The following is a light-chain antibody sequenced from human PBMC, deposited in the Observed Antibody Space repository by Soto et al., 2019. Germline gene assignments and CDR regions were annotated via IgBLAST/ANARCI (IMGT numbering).Light chain of an antibody. CDR3: GTWDNSLSAGV. J-gene: IGLJ1*01. CDR2: DNH. CDR1: SPNIGNNY. V-gene: IGLV1-51*01. Sequence: QSVLTQPPSVSAAPGQKVTISCSGSSPNIGNNYVSWFQQLPGTAPKLLIYDNHKRPSGIPDRFSGSKSGTSATLGITGLQTGDEADYYCGTWDNSLSAGVFGTGTKVTVL.